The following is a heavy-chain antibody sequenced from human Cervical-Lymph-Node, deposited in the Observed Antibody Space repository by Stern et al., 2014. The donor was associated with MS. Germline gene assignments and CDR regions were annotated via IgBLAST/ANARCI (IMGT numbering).Heavy chain of an antibody. CDR1: GFNFSSHG. CDR2: ISSVGSNK. V-gene: IGHV3-30*18. D-gene: IGHD2-15*01. CDR3: AKDRRYCSGGTCYSYGDIDL. Sequence: VQLVESGGGAVLPGKSLILSCAGSGFNFSSHGMHWVRQAPGKGLEWVAVISSVGSNKEYAISVNGRITISRDNAKSTLSLQLNSLRTDDTAVYYSAKDRRYCSGGTCYSYGDIDLWGRGTVVTVSS. J-gene: IGHJ2*01.